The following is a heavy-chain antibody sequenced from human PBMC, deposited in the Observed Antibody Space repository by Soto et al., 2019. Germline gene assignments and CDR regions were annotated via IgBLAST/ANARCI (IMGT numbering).Heavy chain of an antibody. V-gene: IGHV3-21*01. J-gene: IGHJ5*02. CDR3: ERDGDCSSTSCYRRGWFDT. D-gene: IGHD2-2*01. CDR1: GFTFSSYS. Sequence: EVQLVESGGGLVKPGGSLRLSCAASGFTFSSYSMNWVRQAPGKGLEWVSSISSSSSYIYYADSVKGRFTISRDNAKNSLYLQMNRLRAEDTAVYYCERDGDCSSTSCYRRGWFDTWGQGTLVTVSS. CDR2: ISSSSSYI.